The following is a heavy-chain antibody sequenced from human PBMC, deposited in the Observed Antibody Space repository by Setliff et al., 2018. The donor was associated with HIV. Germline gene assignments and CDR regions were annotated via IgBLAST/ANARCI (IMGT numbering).Heavy chain of an antibody. D-gene: IGHD1-26*01. Sequence: SVKVSCKASGGTFSSYAISWVRQAPGQGLEWMGGIIPIIGITNQAQKFQGRVTMTRDTSTSSVYMELRSLRAEDTALYLCANLWEMGAWGQGTLVTVSS. CDR3: ANLWEMGA. CDR1: GGTFSSYA. CDR2: IIPIIGIT. J-gene: IGHJ5*02. V-gene: IGHV1-69*10.